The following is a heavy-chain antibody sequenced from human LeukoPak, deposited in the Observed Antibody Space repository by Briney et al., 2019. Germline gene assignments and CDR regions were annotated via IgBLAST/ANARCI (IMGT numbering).Heavy chain of an antibody. V-gene: IGHV3-30*18. CDR3: AKSLIVVVYDAFDI. CDR1: GFTFSGYG. J-gene: IGHJ3*02. CDR2: ISYDGSNK. Sequence: PGRSLRLSCAASGFTFSGYGMHWVRQAPGKGLEWVAVISYDGSNKYYADSVKGRFTISRDNSKNTLYLQMNSLRAEDTAVYYCAKSLIVVVYDAFDIWGQGTMVTVSS. D-gene: IGHD3-22*01.